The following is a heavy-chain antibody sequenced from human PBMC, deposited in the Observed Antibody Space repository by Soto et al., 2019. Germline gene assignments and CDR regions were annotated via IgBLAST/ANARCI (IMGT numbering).Heavy chain of an antibody. V-gene: IGHV3-21*01. CDR2: ISSSSSYI. CDR1: GFTFSSYS. CDR3: ARDWGSGWSPHY. J-gene: IGHJ4*02. Sequence: EVQLVESGGGLVKPGGSLRLSCAASGFTFSSYSMNWVRQAPGKGLEWVSSISSSSSYIYYADSVKGRFTISRDNAKNSLYLQMNSLRAGDTAVYYCARDWGSGWSPHYWGQGTLVTVSS. D-gene: IGHD6-19*01.